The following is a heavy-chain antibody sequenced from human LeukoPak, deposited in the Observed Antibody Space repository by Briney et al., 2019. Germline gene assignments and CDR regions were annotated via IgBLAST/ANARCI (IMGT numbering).Heavy chain of an antibody. V-gene: IGHV1-69*05. CDR1: GVTFSSYA. CDR2: IIPIFGTA. Sequence: SVKLSCTASGVTFSSYAMSWVRQAPGQGLEWMRRIIPIFGTANYAQKFQGRVTITTDEATSTAYIELSSLSSEDTAVYFCARTPPTVTTPHILFDYWGQGTLVTVSS. CDR3: ARTPPTVTTPHILFDY. D-gene: IGHD4-17*01. J-gene: IGHJ4*02.